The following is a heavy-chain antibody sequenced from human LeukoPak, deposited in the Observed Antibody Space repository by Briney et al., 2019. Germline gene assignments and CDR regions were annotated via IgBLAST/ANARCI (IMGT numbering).Heavy chain of an antibody. V-gene: IGHV1-8*01. Sequence: ASVKVSCKASGYTFTSYDVIWVRQANGQGLEWMGWMNPNTGNTGYPQHLQGRVTMTRDTSTGTAYMELSGLRSEDTAMYYCARGTMVRGVVYTWGQGTRVTVSS. CDR1: GYTFTSYD. J-gene: IGHJ4*02. CDR3: ARGTMVRGVVYT. D-gene: IGHD3-10*01. CDR2: MNPNTGNT.